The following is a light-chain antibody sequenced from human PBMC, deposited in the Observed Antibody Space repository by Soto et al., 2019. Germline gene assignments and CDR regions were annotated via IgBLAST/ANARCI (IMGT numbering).Light chain of an antibody. J-gene: IGKJ5*01. CDR1: QSVSSN. Sequence: ELVMTQSPATLSVSPGERATLSFGASQSVSSNLAWYQQKPGQAPRLLIYGASTRATGIPARFSGSGSGTEFTLTISSLQSEDFAVYYCQQYNNWPITFGQGTRLEIK. CDR2: GAS. CDR3: QQYNNWPIT. V-gene: IGKV3-15*01.